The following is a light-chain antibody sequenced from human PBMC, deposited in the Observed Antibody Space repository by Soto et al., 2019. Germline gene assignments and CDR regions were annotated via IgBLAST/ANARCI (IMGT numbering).Light chain of an antibody. CDR1: QSVLYSSNNRNY. CDR3: QHYYRIQYT. Sequence: DFVLTQSPDSLALSVGERATINCKSSQSVLYSSNNRNYVAWYQQRPGQPPKLLIYWASTRESGVPDRFSGSGSGTDFTLTITGLQAEEAAVYYCQHYYRIQYTFGQGTKLEIK. V-gene: IGKV4-1*01. J-gene: IGKJ2*01. CDR2: WAS.